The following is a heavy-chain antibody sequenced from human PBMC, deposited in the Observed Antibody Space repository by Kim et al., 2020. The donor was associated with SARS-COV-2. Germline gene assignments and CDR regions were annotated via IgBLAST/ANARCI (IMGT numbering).Heavy chain of an antibody. CDR1: GYTFTSYA. Sequence: ASVKVSCKSSGYTFTSYAMHWVRQAPGQRLEWMGWINAGNGNTKYSQKFQGRVTITRDTSASTAYMELSSLRSEDTAVYYCAGSKRITTFGVVIPTPNCFDPWGQGTLVTVSS. J-gene: IGHJ5*02. CDR2: INAGNGNT. CDR3: AGSKRITTFGVVIPTPNCFDP. D-gene: IGHD3-3*01. V-gene: IGHV1-3*01.